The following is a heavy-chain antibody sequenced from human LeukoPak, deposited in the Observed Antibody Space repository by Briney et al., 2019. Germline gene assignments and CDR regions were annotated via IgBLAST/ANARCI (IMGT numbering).Heavy chain of an antibody. CDR2: INAGNGNT. V-gene: IGHV1-3*01. CDR3: ARVRRDFWSGYYTH. J-gene: IGHJ4*02. Sequence: ASVKVSCKASGYTFTNYAMHWVRQAPGQRLEWMGWINAGNGNTKYSQKFQGRVTITRDTSASTAYMELSSLRSEDTAVYYCARVRRDFWSGYYTHWGQGTLVTVSS. CDR1: GYTFTNYA. D-gene: IGHD3-3*01.